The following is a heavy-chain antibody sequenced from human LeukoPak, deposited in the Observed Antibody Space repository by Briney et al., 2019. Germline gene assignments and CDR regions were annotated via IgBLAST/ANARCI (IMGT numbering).Heavy chain of an antibody. CDR2: ISYDGNIR. D-gene: IGHD1-26*01. V-gene: IGHV3-30-3*01. CDR3: ARVLGATMVPTYYFDY. Sequence: GKSLRLSCAASGFTFRSYAIHWVRQAPGKGLEWVAFISYDGNIRYYADSVKGRFSISRDNSKNTLSLQMNSLRGEDTAVYYCARVLGATMVPTYYFDYWGQGTLVTVSS. CDR1: GFTFRSYA. J-gene: IGHJ4*02.